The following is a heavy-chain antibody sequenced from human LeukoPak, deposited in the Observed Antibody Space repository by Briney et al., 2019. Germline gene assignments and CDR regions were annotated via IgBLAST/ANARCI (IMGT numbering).Heavy chain of an antibody. CDR3: ARDLITIFGVPRNFDY. V-gene: IGHV3-21*01. CDR1: GFTFSSYA. D-gene: IGHD3-3*01. Sequence: GGSLRLSCAASGFTFSSYAMSWVRQAPGKGLEWVSSISSSSSYIYYADSVKGRFTISRDNAKNSLYLQMNSLRAEDTAVYYCARDLITIFGVPRNFDYWGQGTLVTVSS. CDR2: ISSSSSYI. J-gene: IGHJ4*02.